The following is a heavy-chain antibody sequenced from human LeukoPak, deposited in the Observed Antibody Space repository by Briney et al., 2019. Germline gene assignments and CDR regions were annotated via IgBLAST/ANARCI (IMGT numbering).Heavy chain of an antibody. D-gene: IGHD3-16*01. CDR3: TTGIDYGGGY. J-gene: IGHJ4*02. CDR1: GFTFSRYC. Sequence: GGALRLSCVASGFTFSRYCMTWVRQAPGKGLEWVARIKNKNEGETTDYAAPVKGRFTISRDDSKAILFLQMNSLNIDDTATYYCTTGIDYGGGYWGQGTLVSVSS. CDR2: IKNKNEGETT. V-gene: IGHV3-15*05.